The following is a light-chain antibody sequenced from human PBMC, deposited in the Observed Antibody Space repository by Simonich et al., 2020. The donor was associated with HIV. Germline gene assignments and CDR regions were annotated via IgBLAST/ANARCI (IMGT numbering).Light chain of an antibody. CDR2: DVS. CDR1: SSDVGSYNY. J-gene: IGLJ2*01. Sequence: QSALTQPVSVSGSPGQSITISCTGTSSDVGSYNYVSWYQHHPGKAPKLMFYDVSKRPSGVSNRCSGSKSGNTASLTISGLQAEDEADYYCQSYDSSLSVVFGGGTKLTVL. CDR3: QSYDSSLSVV. V-gene: IGLV2-14*03.